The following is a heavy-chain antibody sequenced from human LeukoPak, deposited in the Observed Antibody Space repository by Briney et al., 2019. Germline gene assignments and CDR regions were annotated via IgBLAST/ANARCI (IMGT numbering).Heavy chain of an antibody. J-gene: IGHJ4*02. Sequence: GGSLRLSCAASGFTFSSFSMTWVRQAPGKGLEWVSSIIVSGATYYADSVKGRFTTSRDSFRGMLFLQMDSLRVEDTAVYFCAKGSVGNADFASWGQGALVTVSS. V-gene: IGHV3-23*01. D-gene: IGHD6-25*01. CDR3: AKGSVGNADFAS. CDR1: GFTFSSFS. CDR2: IIVSGAT.